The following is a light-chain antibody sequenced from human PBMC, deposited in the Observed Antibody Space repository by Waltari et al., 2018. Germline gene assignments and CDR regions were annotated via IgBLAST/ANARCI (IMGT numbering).Light chain of an antibody. CDR1: QRISGY. CDR2: ATS. Sequence: IQMTQSPSYLSASVGDRVTITCRASQRISGYLNWYQQKPGKAPKVLIYATSSLQSGVPSRFSGSGSGTDFTLTITSLQPEDFATYYCQQSYRTPPLTFGGGTKVEIK. V-gene: IGKV1-39*01. CDR3: QQSYRTPPLT. J-gene: IGKJ4*01.